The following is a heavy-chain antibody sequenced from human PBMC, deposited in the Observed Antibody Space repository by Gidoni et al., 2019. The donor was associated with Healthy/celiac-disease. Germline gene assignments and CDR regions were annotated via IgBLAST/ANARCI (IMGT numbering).Heavy chain of an antibody. J-gene: IGHJ3*02. V-gene: IGHV4-59*01. CDR1: GGSISSYY. Sequence: QVQLQESGPGLVKPSETLSITCTVPGGSISSYYWSWIRQPPGKGLEWIGYIYYSGSTNYNPSLKSRVTISVDTSKNQFSLKLSSVTAADTAVYYCAGERTYYYGSGSPGAFDIWGQGTMVTVSS. CDR3: AGERTYYYGSGSPGAFDI. D-gene: IGHD3-10*01. CDR2: IYYSGST.